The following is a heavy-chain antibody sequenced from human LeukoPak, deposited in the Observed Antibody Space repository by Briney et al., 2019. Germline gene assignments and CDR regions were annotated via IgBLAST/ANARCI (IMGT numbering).Heavy chain of an antibody. CDR2: INRSGSHT. V-gene: IGHV3-21*01. CDR1: GFTLSSYS. J-gene: IGHJ4*02. CDR3: ARERNNWNYEGFDY. D-gene: IGHD1-7*01. Sequence: GGSLRLSCAASGFTLSSYSMNLVRQAPGKGLEWVSSINRSGSHTFYADSVKGRFTISRDNAKNSLLLQMNSLRVEDTAVYYCARERNNWNYEGFDYWGQGTLVTVSS.